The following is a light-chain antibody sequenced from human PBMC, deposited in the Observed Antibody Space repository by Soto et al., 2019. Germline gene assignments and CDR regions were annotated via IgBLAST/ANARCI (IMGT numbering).Light chain of an antibody. CDR3: QQYGSSPYT. Sequence: EIVLTQSPGTLSLSPGERATLSCRASQSVSSTYLAWYQQKPGQAPRLLIYGASSRATGIPDRFSGSGSGTVFTLTISRLEPEDFAVYYCQQYGSSPYTFGQETKLEIK. J-gene: IGKJ2*01. CDR1: QSVSSTY. V-gene: IGKV3-20*01. CDR2: GAS.